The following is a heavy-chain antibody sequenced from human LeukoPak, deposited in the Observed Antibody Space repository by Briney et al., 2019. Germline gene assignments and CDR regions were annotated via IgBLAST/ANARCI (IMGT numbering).Heavy chain of an antibody. CDR3: ARDQEGFDY. V-gene: IGHV1-46*01. CDR2: IYPRDGST. CDR1: GYTFTGYY. J-gene: IGHJ4*02. Sequence: ASVKVSCKASGYTFTGYYMHWVRQAPGQGLEWLGMIYPRDGSTSYAQKFQGRVTVTRDTSTSTVHMELSGLRSEDTAVYYCARDQEGFDYWGQGTLVTVSS.